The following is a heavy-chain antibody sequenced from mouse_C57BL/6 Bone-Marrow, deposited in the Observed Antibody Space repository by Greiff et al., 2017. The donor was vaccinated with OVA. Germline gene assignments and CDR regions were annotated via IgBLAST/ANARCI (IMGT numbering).Heavy chain of an antibody. CDR1: GYTFTSYW. CDR3: ANYYGSSSG. D-gene: IGHD1-1*01. Sequence: QVHVKQPGAELVKPGASVKLSCKASGYTFTSYWMHWVKQRPGQGLEWIGMIHPNRGSTNYNEKFKSKATLTVDKSSSTAYMQLSSLTSEDSAVYYCANYYGSSSGWGQGTTLTVSS. V-gene: IGHV1-64*01. CDR2: IHPNRGST. J-gene: IGHJ2*01.